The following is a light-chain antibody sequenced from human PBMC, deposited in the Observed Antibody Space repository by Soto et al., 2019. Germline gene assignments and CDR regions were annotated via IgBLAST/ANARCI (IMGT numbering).Light chain of an antibody. J-gene: IGKJ2*01. V-gene: IGKV3-20*01. Sequence: EIVLTQSPGTLSLSPGERATLSCRATQSVSSKYLAWYQQKPGQAPSLLIYAASTRATAIPDRFTGGESGTDFTLTISRLEPEDLAVDFCQHYGSSPYSFGQGTKVEIK. CDR2: AAS. CDR1: QSVSSKY. CDR3: QHYGSSPYS.